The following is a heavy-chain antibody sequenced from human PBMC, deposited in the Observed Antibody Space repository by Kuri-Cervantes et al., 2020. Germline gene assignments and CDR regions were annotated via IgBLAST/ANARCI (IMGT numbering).Heavy chain of an antibody. D-gene: IGHD6-19*01. J-gene: IGHJ6*02. CDR3: ARDRLGSGWYRVTTYGMDV. CDR2: ISSSSSNI. CDR1: GFTFSSYA. V-gene: IGHV3-21*01. Sequence: GGSLRLSCAASGFTFSSYAMGWVRQAPGKGLEWVSAISSSSSNIYYADPVKGRFTISRDNAKNSLYLQMNSLRAEDTAVYYCARDRLGSGWYRVTTYGMDVWGQGTTVTVSS.